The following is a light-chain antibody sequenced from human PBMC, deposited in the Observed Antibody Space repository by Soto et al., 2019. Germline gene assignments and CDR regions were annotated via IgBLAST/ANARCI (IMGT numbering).Light chain of an antibody. V-gene: IGKV3-11*01. J-gene: IGKJ4*01. CDR2: DAS. CDR1: QSVSGS. Sequence: EIVLTQSPAILSLSPGEKATLSCRASQSVSGSLGWYQQKPGQAPRLIIYDASARATGIPARFSGSGSGTDFTLTISSLEHEAFAVYYCQEGTYWPAFGGGTKVEIK. CDR3: QEGTYWPA.